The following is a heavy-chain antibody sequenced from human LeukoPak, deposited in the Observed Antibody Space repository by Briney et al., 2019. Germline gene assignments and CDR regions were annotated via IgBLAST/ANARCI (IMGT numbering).Heavy chain of an antibody. CDR2: INSYNGNT. CDR1: DNTFPMFG. CDR3: ARPVKGAFFYYYMDV. V-gene: IGHV1-18*01. Sequence: ASVKVSCKPSDNTFPMFGLTWVRQAPGQGLECMGWINSYNGNTQYAQNLQGRVTLTRDTSTTTAYMELRSLRSNDTAVYYCARPVKGAFFYYYMDVWGKGTTVIVSS. J-gene: IGHJ6*03. D-gene: IGHD3-10*01.